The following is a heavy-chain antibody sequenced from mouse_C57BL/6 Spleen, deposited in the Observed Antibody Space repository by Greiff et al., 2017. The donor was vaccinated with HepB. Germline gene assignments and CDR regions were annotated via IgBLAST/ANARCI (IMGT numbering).Heavy chain of an antibody. CDR1: GFTFSDAW. J-gene: IGHJ2*01. Sequence: EVMLVESGGGLVQPGGSMKLSCAASGFTFSDAWMDWVRQSPEKGLEWVAEIRNKANNHATYYAESVKGRFTISRDDSKSSVYLQMNSLRAEDTGIYYCTRDTTVYFDYWGQGTTLTVSS. D-gene: IGHD1-1*01. V-gene: IGHV6-6*01. CDR2: IRNKANNHAT. CDR3: TRDTTVYFDY.